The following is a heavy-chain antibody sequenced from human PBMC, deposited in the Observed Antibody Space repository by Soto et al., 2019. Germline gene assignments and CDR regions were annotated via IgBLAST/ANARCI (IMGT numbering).Heavy chain of an antibody. CDR3: ARQIYDSDTGPNFQYYFDT. CDR1: GYSFAGYW. J-gene: IGHJ4*02. V-gene: IGHV5-10-1*01. Sequence: GESLKISCKGSGYSFAGYWITWVRQKPGKGLEWMGRIDPSDSQTYYSPSFRGHVTISATKSITTVFLQWSSLRASDTAMYYCARQIYDSDTGPNFQYYFDTWGQGTPVTVSS. D-gene: IGHD3-22*01. CDR2: IDPSDSQT.